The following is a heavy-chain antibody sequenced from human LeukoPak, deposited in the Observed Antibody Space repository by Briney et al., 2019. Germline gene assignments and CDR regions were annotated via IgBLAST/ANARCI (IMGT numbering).Heavy chain of an antibody. CDR1: GFTFNTYS. D-gene: IGHD2/OR15-2a*01. V-gene: IGHV3-48*01. CDR3: ARDNMGFDY. Sequence: GGSLRLSCAASGFTFNTYSMNWVRQAPGKGLEWVSYITSSSSSIYYADSVKGRFTISRDNAKNSLYLQINSLRAEDTAVYYCARDNMGFDYWGQGTLVTVYS. J-gene: IGHJ4*02. CDR2: ITSSSSSI.